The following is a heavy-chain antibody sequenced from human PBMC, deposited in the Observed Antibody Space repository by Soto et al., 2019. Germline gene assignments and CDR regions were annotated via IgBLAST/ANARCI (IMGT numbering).Heavy chain of an antibody. V-gene: IGHV1-2*04. CDR3: ERDSDGSGSYSSDLFEP. D-gene: IGHD3-10*01. CDR1: GYTFTGYY. CDR2: INPNSGGT. J-gene: IGHJ5*02. Sequence: QVQLVQSGAEVKKPGASVKVSCKASGYTFTGYYMHWVRQAPGQGLEWMGWINPNSGGTKYAQKFKVWVTMTRDTSINTANMELIRLRADDTAAYYCERDSDGSGSYSSDLFEPWCQVTLVVVSS.